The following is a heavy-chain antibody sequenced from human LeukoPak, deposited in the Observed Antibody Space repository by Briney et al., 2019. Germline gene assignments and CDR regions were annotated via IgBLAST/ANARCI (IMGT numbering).Heavy chain of an antibody. CDR3: AREGQWLVRGYYYMDV. V-gene: IGHV4-39*07. Sequence: PSETLSLTCTVSGGSISSSSYYWGWLRQPPGKGLEWIGSIYYSGSTYYNPSLKSRVTISVDTSKNQFSLKLSPVTAADTAVYYCAREGQWLVRGYYYMDVWGKGTTVTVSS. J-gene: IGHJ6*03. CDR1: GGSISSSSYY. D-gene: IGHD6-19*01. CDR2: IYYSGST.